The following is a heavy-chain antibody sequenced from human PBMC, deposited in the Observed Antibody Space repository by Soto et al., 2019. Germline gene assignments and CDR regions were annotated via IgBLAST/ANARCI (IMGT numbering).Heavy chain of an antibody. CDR1: GYTFSAYY. CDR2: MNQTTGNT. D-gene: IGHD5-12*01. Sequence: ASVKVSCSASGYTFSAYYCNWGRRAPGQSLEWMGWMNQTTGNTRYAQPFQDSLIMTRDTTLSTASIVLSSMRYEDTTLYYCWRGKLATLTDVWGQGTLVTVSS. V-gene: IGHV1-8*01. CDR3: WRGKLATLTDV. J-gene: IGHJ4*02.